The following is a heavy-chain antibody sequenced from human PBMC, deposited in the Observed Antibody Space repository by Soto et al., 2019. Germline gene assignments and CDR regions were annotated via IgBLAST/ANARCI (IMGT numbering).Heavy chain of an antibody. J-gene: IGHJ1*01. Sequence: QVQLVESGGGVVQPGRSLRLSCAASGFTFSSYAMHWVRQAPGKGLEWVAVISHDGSNEYYADPVQGRFTISRDNSKNTLWLQMNSLRTEDTAVYYCARDREWEQLWGYLQHWGQDTLVTVSS. D-gene: IGHD1-26*01. CDR2: ISHDGSNE. CDR3: ARDREWEQLWGYLQH. CDR1: GFTFSSYA. V-gene: IGHV3-30-3*01.